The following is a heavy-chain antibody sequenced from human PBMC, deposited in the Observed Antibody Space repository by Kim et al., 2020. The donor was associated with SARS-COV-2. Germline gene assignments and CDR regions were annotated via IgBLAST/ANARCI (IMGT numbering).Heavy chain of an antibody. CDR3: ASSDIVVVPAEGAFYYYYGMDA. V-gene: IGHV4-61*01. Sequence: SETLSLTCTVSGGSVSSGSYYWSWIRQPPGKGLEWIGYIYYSGSTNYNPSLKSRVTISVDTSKNQFSLKLSSVTAADTAVYYCASSDIVVVPAEGAFYYYYGMDAWGQGTTVTVSS. CDR1: GGSVSSGSYY. CDR2: IYYSGST. J-gene: IGHJ6*02. D-gene: IGHD2-2*01.